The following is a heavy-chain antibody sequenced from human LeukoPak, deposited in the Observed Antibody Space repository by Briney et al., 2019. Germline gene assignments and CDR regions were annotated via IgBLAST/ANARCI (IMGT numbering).Heavy chain of an antibody. D-gene: IGHD3-22*01. CDR2: ISASGGST. Sequence: PGGSLRLSCAASGFTFSTYAMAWVRQAPGKGLEWVSDISASGGSTYYADSVKGRFTISRDNSKNTLYLQLNSLRAEDTAIYFCAKGTDSSGRPRVGFDYWGQGTLVTVSS. CDR1: GFTFSTYA. J-gene: IGHJ4*02. V-gene: IGHV3-23*01. CDR3: AKGTDSSGRPRVGFDY.